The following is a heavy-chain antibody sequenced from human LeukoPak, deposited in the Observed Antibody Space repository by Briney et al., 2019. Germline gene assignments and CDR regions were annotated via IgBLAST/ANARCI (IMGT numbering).Heavy chain of an antibody. J-gene: IGHJ4*02. D-gene: IGHD6-19*01. V-gene: IGHV3-7*01. Sequence: GGSLRLSCAASGFAFSTYWMNWVRQAPGKGLEWVANIKPDGSEKFYVDSVKGRFTISRDNAKNSLYLQMNSLRAEDTAVYYCARVTSSGWEYFDYWGQGTLVTVSS. CDR3: ARVTSSGWEYFDY. CDR2: IKPDGSEK. CDR1: GFAFSTYW.